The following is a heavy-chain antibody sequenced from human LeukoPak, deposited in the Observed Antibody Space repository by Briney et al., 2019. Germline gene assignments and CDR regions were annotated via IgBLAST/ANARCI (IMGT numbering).Heavy chain of an antibody. CDR1: GYSISSGYY. CDR3: ARATLARAAAIYWFDP. V-gene: IGHV4-38-2*01. D-gene: IGHD2-2*02. CDR2: IYHSGST. J-gene: IGHJ5*02. Sequence: SETLSLTCAVSGYSISSGYYWGWIRQPPGKGLEWIGSIYHSGSTYYNPSLKSRVTISVDTSKNQFSLKLSSVTAADTAVYYCARATLARAAAIYWFDPWGQGTLVTVSS.